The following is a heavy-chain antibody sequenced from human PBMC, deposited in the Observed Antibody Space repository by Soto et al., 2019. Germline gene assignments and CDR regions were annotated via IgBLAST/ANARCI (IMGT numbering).Heavy chain of an antibody. CDR3: ARHDGAVTWNYYYYYGMDV. CDR2: IYYSGST. J-gene: IGHJ6*02. V-gene: IGHV4-39*01. D-gene: IGHD5-18*01. Sequence: KTSETLSLTCTVSGGSISSSSYYWGWIRQPPGKGLEWIGSIYYSGSTYYNPSLKSRVTISVDTSKNQFSLKLSSVTAADTAVYYCARHDGAVTWNYYYYYGMDVWGQGTTVTVSS. CDR1: GGSISSSSYY.